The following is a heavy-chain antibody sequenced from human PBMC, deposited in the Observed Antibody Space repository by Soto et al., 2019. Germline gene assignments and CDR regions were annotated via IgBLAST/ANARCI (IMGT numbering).Heavy chain of an antibody. D-gene: IGHD3-22*01. Sequence: ISLCGRWVSQKTGKGLVWVSLINSDGSSTSYADSVKGRFTISRDNAKNTLYLQMNSLRAEDTAVYYCARDGIDYYDSSGQTHYYYSGTEVWGQGTTVTVSS. V-gene: IGHV3-74*01. CDR1: ISLC. CDR3: ARDGIDYYDSSGQTHYYYSGTEV. J-gene: IGHJ6*02. CDR2: INSDGSST.